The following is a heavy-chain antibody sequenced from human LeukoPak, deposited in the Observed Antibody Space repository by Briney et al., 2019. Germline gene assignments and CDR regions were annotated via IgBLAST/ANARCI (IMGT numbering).Heavy chain of an antibody. CDR1: GGSFSGYY. V-gene: IGHV4-34*01. CDR3: ARSRNYDYVWGSYRPPYYFDY. D-gene: IGHD3-16*02. J-gene: IGHJ4*02. Sequence: PSETLSLTCAVYGGSFSGYYWSWIRQPPGKGLEWIGEINHSGSTNYNPSLKSRVTISVDTSKNQFSLKLSSVTAADTAVYYCARSRNYDYVWGSYRPPYYFDYWGQGTLVTVSS. CDR2: INHSGST.